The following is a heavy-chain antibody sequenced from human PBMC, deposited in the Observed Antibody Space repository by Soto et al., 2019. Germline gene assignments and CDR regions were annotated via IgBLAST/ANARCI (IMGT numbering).Heavy chain of an antibody. CDR1: GYSFTSYW. V-gene: IGHV5-10-1*01. CDR2: IDPSDSYT. Sequence: PGESLKISCKGSGYSFTSYWISWVRQMPGKGLEWMGRIDPSDSYTNYSPSFQGHVTISADKSISTAYLQWSSLKASDTAMYYCARRAAAGTGWRYYYYGMDVWGQGTTVTVSS. D-gene: IGHD6-13*01. J-gene: IGHJ6*02. CDR3: ARRAAAGTGWRYYYYGMDV.